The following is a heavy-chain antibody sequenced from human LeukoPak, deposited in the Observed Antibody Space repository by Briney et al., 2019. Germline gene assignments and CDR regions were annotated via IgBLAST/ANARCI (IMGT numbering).Heavy chain of an antibody. J-gene: IGHJ3*02. D-gene: IGHD2-15*01. CDR2: IKSKTDGGTT. CDR3: TTADIVVVVAATSRDAFDI. Sequence: GGSLRLSCAASGFTFSNAWMSWVRQAPGKGLEWVGRIKSKTDGGTTDYAAPVKGRFTISRDDSKNTLYLQMNSLKTEDTAVYYCTTADIVVVVAATSRDAFDIWGQGTMVTVSS. V-gene: IGHV3-15*01. CDR1: GFTFSNAW.